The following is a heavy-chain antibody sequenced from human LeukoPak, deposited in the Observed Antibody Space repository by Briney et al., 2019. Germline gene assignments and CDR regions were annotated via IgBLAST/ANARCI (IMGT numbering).Heavy chain of an antibody. Sequence: ASVKVSCKASGYSFAGYHMHWVRQAPGQGLEWMGWINPSNGVTNLAQNFQGRVTMTTDTSVTTAYMELNSLTSDDTAVYYCARDRPPEYFEPSYHYYGLDVWGQGTTVTVSS. J-gene: IGHJ6*02. CDR3: ARDRPPEYFEPSYHYYGLDV. CDR1: GYSFAGYH. CDR2: INPSNGVT. D-gene: IGHD3-9*01. V-gene: IGHV1-2*02.